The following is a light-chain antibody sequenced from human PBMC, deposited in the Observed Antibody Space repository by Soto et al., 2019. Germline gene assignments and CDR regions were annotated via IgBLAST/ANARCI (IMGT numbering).Light chain of an antibody. Sequence: QSVLTQPASVSGSPGQSITISCTGTSSDVGGYNYVSWYQQHPGKAPKLMIYEVSNRPSGVSNRFSGSKSGNTASLTISGLQAEDEADYYCSSYPSSSTSVYVFGTGTKFTVL. CDR1: SSDVGGYNY. CDR3: SSYPSSSTSVYV. V-gene: IGLV2-14*01. CDR2: EVS. J-gene: IGLJ1*01.